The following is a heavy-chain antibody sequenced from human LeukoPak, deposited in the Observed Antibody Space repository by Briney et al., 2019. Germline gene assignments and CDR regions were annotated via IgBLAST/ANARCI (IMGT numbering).Heavy chain of an antibody. D-gene: IGHD6-25*01. CDR2: ISAYNGHR. V-gene: IGHV1-18*01. CDR3: DSDRGSGWSAECSQH. CDR1: GYTFTSYG. J-gene: IGHJ1*01. Sequence: VASVKVSCTASGYTFTSYGISWVRQAPGQGLEWMGWISAYNGHRNYAQKLQGRVTMTTDTSTSTAYLELRSLRSDDTAVYYCDSDRGSGWSAECSQHGDRSTVVTVS.